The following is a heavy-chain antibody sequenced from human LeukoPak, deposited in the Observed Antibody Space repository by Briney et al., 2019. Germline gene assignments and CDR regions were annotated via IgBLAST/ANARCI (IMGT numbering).Heavy chain of an antibody. V-gene: IGHV4-59*04. CDR2: IYYSGST. CDR1: GGSISSCY. J-gene: IGHJ4*02. D-gene: IGHD2-2*01. Sequence: SETLSLTCTVSGGSISSCYWSWIRQPPGKGLELIGYIYYSGSTYYNPSLKSRVTISVDTSKNQFSLKLNSVTAADTAVYYCARRIIPAAFAYWAQGTLVTVSS. CDR3: ARRIIPAAFAY.